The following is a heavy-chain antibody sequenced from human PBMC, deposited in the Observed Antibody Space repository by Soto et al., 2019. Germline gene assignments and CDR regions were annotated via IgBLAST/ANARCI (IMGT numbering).Heavy chain of an antibody. D-gene: IGHD3-16*01. V-gene: IGHV3-30-3*01. Sequence: QVQLVESGGGVVQPGRSLRLSCAASGFTFSSYAMHWVRQAPGKGLEWVAVISYDGSNKYYADSVKGRFTISRDNSKNTLYLQMNSLRAEDTAVYYCASFGLPWDYWGKGTLVTVSS. J-gene: IGHJ4*02. CDR3: ASFGLPWDY. CDR1: GFTFSSYA. CDR2: ISYDGSNK.